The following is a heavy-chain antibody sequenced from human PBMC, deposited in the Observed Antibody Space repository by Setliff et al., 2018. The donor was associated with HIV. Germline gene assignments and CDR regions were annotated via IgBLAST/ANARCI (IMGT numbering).Heavy chain of an antibody. J-gene: IGHJ4*02. Sequence: AGGSLRLSCAASGFIFSDYYMSWIRQTPGKGLEWLSYISSSGTYTNYADSVKGRFTISRDNAKTSLYLQMNSLRAEDAAVYYCASSMDSPHQAPINYWGQGTLVTVSS. V-gene: IGHV3-11*03. CDR1: GFIFSDYY. D-gene: IGHD2-2*03. CDR3: ASSMDSPHQAPINY. CDR2: ISSSGTYT.